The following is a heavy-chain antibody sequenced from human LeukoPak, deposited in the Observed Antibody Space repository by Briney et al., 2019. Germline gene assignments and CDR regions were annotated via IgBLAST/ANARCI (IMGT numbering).Heavy chain of an antibody. J-gene: IGHJ4*02. D-gene: IGHD4-17*01. V-gene: IGHV1-46*01. Sequence: GASVKVSCKASGYTFTSYYIHWVRQAPGQGLEWMGIINPSAGRTSYAQKFQGRVTMTRDTSTSTAYMELSSLRSEDTAVYYCARVEVGANGYYAPGEVYWGQGTLVTVSS. CDR1: GYTFTSYY. CDR2: INPSAGRT. CDR3: ARVEVGANGYYAPGEVY.